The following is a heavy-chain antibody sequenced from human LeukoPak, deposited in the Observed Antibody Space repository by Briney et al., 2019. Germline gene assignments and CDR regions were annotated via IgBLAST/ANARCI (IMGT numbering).Heavy chain of an antibody. D-gene: IGHD3-22*01. J-gene: IGHJ4*02. CDR3: ARVVYDRGAFDY. Sequence: SHTLFLSCTVPCSSISSCGYYGSQIRQHRGEGMEWIGSNYYSGTTYYNPSLRSRVTISVDTSKNQFSPKLSSVTAADTAVYYCARVVYDRGAFDYWGQGTLVTVSS. CDR1: CSSISSCGYY. CDR2: NYYSGTT. V-gene: IGHV4-31*03.